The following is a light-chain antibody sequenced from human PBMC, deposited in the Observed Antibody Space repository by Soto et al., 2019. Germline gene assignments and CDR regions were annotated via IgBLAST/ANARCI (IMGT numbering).Light chain of an antibody. Sequence: QAVVTQPPSASGTPGQRVTISCSGSSSNIGSNYVYWYQQLPGTAPKLLIYRNNQGPSGVPDRFSGSKSGTSASLAISGLRSEDEADYYCAAWDDSLSGVLFGGGTKLTVL. J-gene: IGLJ2*01. CDR2: RNN. V-gene: IGLV1-47*01. CDR1: SSNIGSNY. CDR3: AAWDDSLSGVL.